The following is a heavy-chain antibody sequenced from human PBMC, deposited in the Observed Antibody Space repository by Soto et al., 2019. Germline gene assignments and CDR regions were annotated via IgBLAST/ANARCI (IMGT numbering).Heavy chain of an antibody. V-gene: IGHV3-21*01. CDR2: ISSSSSYI. CDR3: ARESITGTHELDY. Sequence: PGGSLRLSCAASGFTFSSYSMNWVRQAPGKGLEWVSSISSSSSYIYYADSVKGRFTISRDNAKNSLYLQMNSLRAEDTAVYYCARESITGTHELDYWGQGTLVTVSS. CDR1: GFTFSSYS. D-gene: IGHD1-7*01. J-gene: IGHJ4*02.